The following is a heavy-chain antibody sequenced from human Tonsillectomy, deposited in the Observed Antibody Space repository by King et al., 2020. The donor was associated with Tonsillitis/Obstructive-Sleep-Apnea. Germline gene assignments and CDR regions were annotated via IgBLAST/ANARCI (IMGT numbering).Heavy chain of an antibody. CDR3: ARDWRYCSSTSCYSGIGY. Sequence: QLVQSGAEVKKPGASVKVSCKASGYTFTGYYMHWVRQAPGQGLEWMGWINPNSGGTNYAQKFQGWVTMTGDTSISTAYMGLGRLRSDDTAVYYCARDWRYCSSTSCYSGIGYWGQGTLVTVSS. CDR1: GYTFTGYY. V-gene: IGHV1-2*04. CDR2: INPNSGGT. D-gene: IGHD2-2*01. J-gene: IGHJ4*02.